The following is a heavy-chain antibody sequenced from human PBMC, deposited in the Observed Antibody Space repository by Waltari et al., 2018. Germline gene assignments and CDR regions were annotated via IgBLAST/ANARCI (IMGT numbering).Heavy chain of an antibody. CDR1: GFSFSGSA. J-gene: IGHJ4*02. CDR3: TRPSVAGLDF. V-gene: IGHV3-73*01. Sequence: EVQLVESGGGLVQPGGSLKLSCAASGFSFSGSAMHWDRQASGKGLEWVVFIRSKANTYATAYAASVKGRFTISRDDSKNTAYLQMNSLKTEDTAIYYCTRPSVAGLDFWGQGTLVTVSS. CDR2: IRSKANTYAT. D-gene: IGHD6-19*01.